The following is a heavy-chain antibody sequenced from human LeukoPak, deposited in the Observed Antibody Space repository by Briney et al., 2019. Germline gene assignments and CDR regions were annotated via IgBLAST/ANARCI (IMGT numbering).Heavy chain of an antibody. CDR2: ISSSSSYI. V-gene: IGHV3-21*01. D-gene: IGHD6-13*01. J-gene: IGHJ4*02. CDR1: GFTFSSYS. Sequence: GGSLRLFCAASGFTFSSYSMNWVRQAPGKGLEWVSSISSSSSYIYYADSVKGRFTISRDNAKNSQYLQMNSLRAEDTAVYYCARDLSSSGTYYFDYWGQGTLVTVSS. CDR3: ARDLSSSGTYYFDY.